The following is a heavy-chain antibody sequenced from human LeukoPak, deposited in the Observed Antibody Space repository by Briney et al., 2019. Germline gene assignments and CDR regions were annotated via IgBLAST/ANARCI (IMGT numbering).Heavy chain of an antibody. J-gene: IGHJ4*02. V-gene: IGHV4-39*07. CDR3: ARDGPVK. CDR2: IHYSGPT. CDR1: GGSILSTIYY. Sequence: SDTLSLTCTVSGGSILSTIYYWAWIRQPPGKGLEWIGSIHYSGPTYYNPSLKSRVTISIDTSKSQFSLKLTSVTAADTAVYYCARDGPVKWGQGTLVTVSS. D-gene: IGHD3/OR15-3a*01.